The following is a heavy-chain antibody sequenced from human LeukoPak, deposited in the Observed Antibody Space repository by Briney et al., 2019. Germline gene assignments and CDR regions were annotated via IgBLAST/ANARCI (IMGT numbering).Heavy chain of an antibody. CDR1: GYTFSSYA. J-gene: IGHJ4*02. D-gene: IGHD6-13*01. Sequence: GGSLRLSCAASGYTFSSYAMRWVRQAPGKGLEWVSSISGSGISTYYADSVKGRFTISRDNSKNTLYLQMNSLRAEDTALYCCAKIGIAAGDTDYWGQGTLVTVSS. CDR3: AKIGIAAGDTDY. CDR2: ISGSGIST. V-gene: IGHV3-23*01.